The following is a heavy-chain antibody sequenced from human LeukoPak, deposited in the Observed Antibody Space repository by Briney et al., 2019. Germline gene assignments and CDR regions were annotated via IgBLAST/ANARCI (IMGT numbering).Heavy chain of an antibody. V-gene: IGHV3-23*01. J-gene: IGHJ4*02. CDR2: IFGSGGSP. CDR3: GKTTAGYSSGQKPAWPVDY. D-gene: IGHD5-18*01. CDR1: GFTFGSFA. Sequence: GGSLRLSCEASGFTFGSFAMYWVRQAPGKGLDWIAGIFGSGGSPHFADSVKGRFTISRDNSKNTVYLQINSLRAEDTAVYYCGKTTAGYSSGQKPAWPVDYWGQGTLVTVSS.